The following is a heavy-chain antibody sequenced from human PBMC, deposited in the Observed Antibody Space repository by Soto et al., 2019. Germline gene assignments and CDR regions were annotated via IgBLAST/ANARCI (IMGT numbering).Heavy chain of an antibody. V-gene: IGHV3-23*01. D-gene: IGHD2-15*01. CDR2: ISGSGGST. CDR1: GFTFSRYA. CDR3: AKDPNTDLLGGFEF. J-gene: IGHJ3*01. Sequence: GGSLRLSCAASGFTFSRYALSWVRQAPGKGLEWVSAISGSGGSTYYYADSVKGRFTISRDNSKNTLYLQMNSLRDEDTAVYYCAKDPNTDLLGGFEFGGQGTMVTVSS.